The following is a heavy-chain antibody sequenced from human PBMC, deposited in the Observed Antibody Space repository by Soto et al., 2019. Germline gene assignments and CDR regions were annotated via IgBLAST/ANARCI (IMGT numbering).Heavy chain of an antibody. J-gene: IGHJ6*02. CDR1: GGSVSSGSYY. Sequence: NPSETLSLTCTVSGGSVSSGSYYWSWIRQPPGKGLEWIGYIYYSGSTNYNPSLKSRVTISVDTSKNQFSLKLSSVTAADTAVYYCARVSADYGDYNYYYGMDVWGQGTTVTVSS. CDR2: IYYSGST. D-gene: IGHD4-17*01. CDR3: ARVSADYGDYNYYYGMDV. V-gene: IGHV4-61*01.